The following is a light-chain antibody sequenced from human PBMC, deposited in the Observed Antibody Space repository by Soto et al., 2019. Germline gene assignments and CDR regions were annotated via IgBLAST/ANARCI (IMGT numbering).Light chain of an antibody. CDR1: TSDVGTYNL. Sequence: QSALTQPASVSGSPGQSITISCTGTTSDVGTYNLVSWYQQYPGKAPRVVISEVTKRPSGVSDRFSGSKSGNTASLTISGLQAEDEADYYCSSYTSSSLYVFGTGTKVTVL. CDR2: EVT. V-gene: IGLV2-14*02. CDR3: SSYTSSSLYV. J-gene: IGLJ1*01.